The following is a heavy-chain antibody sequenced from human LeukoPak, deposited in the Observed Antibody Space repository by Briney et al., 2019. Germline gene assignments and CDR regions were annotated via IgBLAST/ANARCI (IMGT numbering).Heavy chain of an antibody. CDR1: GGSISGYY. CDR2: IYESGST. Sequence: SETLSLTCTVSGGSISGYYWSWIRQPPGKELEWIGYIYESGSTDYNPSLRSRVTISRDTSKNQVSLKLTSVTAADTAVYYCASGTYTHYYFDYWGQGTLVTVSS. D-gene: IGHD1-26*01. J-gene: IGHJ4*02. CDR3: ASGTYTHYYFDY. V-gene: IGHV4-59*01.